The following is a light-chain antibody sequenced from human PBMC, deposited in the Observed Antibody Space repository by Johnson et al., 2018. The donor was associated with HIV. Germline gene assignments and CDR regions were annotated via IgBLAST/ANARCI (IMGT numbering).Light chain of an antibody. CDR2: DNN. J-gene: IGLJ1*01. CDR1: SSNIGNNY. Sequence: QSVLTQPPSVSAAPGQKVTISCSGSSSNIGNNYVSWYQQLPGTAPKLLIYDNNKRPSGIPDRFSGSKSGTSATLGITGLQTGDEAEYYCGTWDSGLRAYVFGTLTKVTAL. V-gene: IGLV1-51*01. CDR3: GTWDSGLRAYV.